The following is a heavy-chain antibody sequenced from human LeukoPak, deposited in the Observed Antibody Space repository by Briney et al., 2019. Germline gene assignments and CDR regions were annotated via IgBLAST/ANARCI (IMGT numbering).Heavy chain of an antibody. CDR2: IKQDGSEK. CDR1: GFTFSSYC. J-gene: IGHJ4*02. CDR3: ARDLGIVGASPWKTDY. V-gene: IGHV3-7*01. D-gene: IGHD1-26*01. Sequence: PGGSLRLSCAASGFTFSSYCMSWVRQAPGKGLEWVANIKQDGSEKYYVDSVKGRFTISRGNAKNSLYLQMNSLRAEDTAVYYCARDLGIVGASPWKTDYWGQGTLVTVSS.